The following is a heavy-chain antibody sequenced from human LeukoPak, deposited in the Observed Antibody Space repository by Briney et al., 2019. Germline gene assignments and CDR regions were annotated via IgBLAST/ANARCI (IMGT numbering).Heavy chain of an antibody. D-gene: IGHD3-10*01. Sequence: KPSETLSLTCTVSGGSISSYYWSWIRQPAGKGLEWIGRIYTSGSTNYNPSLKSRVTMSVDTSKNQFSLKLSSATAADTAVYYCVVSLTWFGDGRGYFDYWGQGTLVTVSS. CDR2: IYTSGST. J-gene: IGHJ4*02. CDR3: VVSLTWFGDGRGYFDY. V-gene: IGHV4-4*07. CDR1: GGSISSYY.